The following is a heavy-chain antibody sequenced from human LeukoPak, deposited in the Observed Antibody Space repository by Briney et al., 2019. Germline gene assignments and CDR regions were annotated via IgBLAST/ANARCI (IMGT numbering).Heavy chain of an antibody. J-gene: IGHJ4*02. D-gene: IGHD2-2*02. Sequence: GESLKISCKGSGYSFTSYWIGWVRQMPGKGLEWMGIIYPGDSDTRYSPSFQGQVTISADKSISTAYLQWSSLKASDTAMYSCARHAYCSSTSCYTPFDYWGQGTLVTVSS. CDR3: ARHAYCSSTSCYTPFDY. CDR2: IYPGDSDT. V-gene: IGHV5-51*01. CDR1: GYSFTSYW.